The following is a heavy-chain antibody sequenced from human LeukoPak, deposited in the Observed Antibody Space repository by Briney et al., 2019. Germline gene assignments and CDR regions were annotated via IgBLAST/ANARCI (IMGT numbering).Heavy chain of an antibody. J-gene: IGHJ6*03. Sequence: PSETLSLTCAVYGGYFSGYYWRWIRQSPGKGLEWIEEINHSGSTNYNPSLKSRVTISVDTSKNQFSLKLSSVTAADTAVYYCARRRNEYSSSWYEDYYYYYMDVWGKGTTVTISS. CDR1: GGYFSGYY. CDR3: ARRRNEYSSSWYEDYYYYYMDV. D-gene: IGHD6-13*01. V-gene: IGHV4-34*01. CDR2: INHSGST.